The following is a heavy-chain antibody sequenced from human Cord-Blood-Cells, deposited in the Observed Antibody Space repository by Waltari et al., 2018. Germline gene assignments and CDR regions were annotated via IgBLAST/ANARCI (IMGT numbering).Heavy chain of an antibody. CDR3: ARDKARRKDYDAFDI. V-gene: IGHV3-21*01. CDR2: ISISSSYI. J-gene: IGHJ3*02. CDR1: GFTFSSYS. D-gene: IGHD4-17*01. Sequence: EVQLVESGGGRVKPGGSLRLSCAASGFTFSSYSMNWVRQAPGKGLEWVSSISISSSYIYYADSLKGLFTISRDNAKNSLYLQMNSLRAEDTAVYYCARDKARRKDYDAFDIWGQGTMVTVSS.